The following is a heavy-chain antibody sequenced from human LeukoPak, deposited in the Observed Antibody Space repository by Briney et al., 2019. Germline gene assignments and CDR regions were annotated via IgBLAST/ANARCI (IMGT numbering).Heavy chain of an antibody. CDR1: GFTFSSYC. CDR3: AKIAGSGTLLDY. CDR2: ISYDGSNK. J-gene: IGHJ4*02. D-gene: IGHD3-10*01. V-gene: IGHV3-30*18. Sequence: GGSLRLSCAASGFTFSSYCMHWVRQAPGKGLEWVAVISYDGSNKYYADSVKGRFTISRDNSKNTLYLQMNSLRAEDTAVYYCAKIAGSGTLLDYWGQGTLVTVSS.